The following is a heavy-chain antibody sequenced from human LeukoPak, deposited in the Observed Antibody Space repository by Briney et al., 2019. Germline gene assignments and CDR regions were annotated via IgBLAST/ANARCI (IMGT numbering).Heavy chain of an antibody. V-gene: IGHV4-59*08. CDR1: GGSISSYY. CDR2: IYYSRST. D-gene: IGHD5-24*01. CDR3: ARHGRDGYKNDY. Sequence: PSETLSLTCTVSGGSISSYYWSWIRQPPGKGLEWIGYIYYSRSTNYNPSLKSRVTISVDTSKNQFPLKLSSVTAADTAVYYCARHGRDGYKNDYWGQGTLVTVSS. J-gene: IGHJ4*02.